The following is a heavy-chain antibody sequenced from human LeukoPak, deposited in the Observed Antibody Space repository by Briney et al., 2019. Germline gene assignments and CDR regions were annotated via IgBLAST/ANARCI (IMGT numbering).Heavy chain of an antibody. Sequence: GGSLRLSCAASAFSFSSHGKSWVRQAPGKGLEWVSSIDNSGSTTYYADSVKGRFTISRDNSKNSLYLQMNSLRAEDTAVYYCAKSPGGWYHDYWGQGTLVTVSS. CDR2: IDNSGSTT. CDR3: AKSPGGWYHDY. D-gene: IGHD6-19*01. V-gene: IGHV3-23*05. J-gene: IGHJ4*02. CDR1: AFSFSSHG.